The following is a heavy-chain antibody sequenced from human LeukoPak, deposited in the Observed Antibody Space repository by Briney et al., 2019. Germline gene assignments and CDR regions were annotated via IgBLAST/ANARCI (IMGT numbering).Heavy chain of an antibody. Sequence: GGSLRLSCAASGFTFSNYWMSWVRQAPGKGLEWVANIKQDGSEKYYVDSVKGRFTISRDNAKNSLYLQMNSLRAEDTAVYYCARDYGDTAMAFYYYYMDVWGKGTTVTVSS. CDR3: ARDYGDTAMAFYYYYMDV. D-gene: IGHD5-18*01. CDR1: GFTFSNYW. J-gene: IGHJ6*03. V-gene: IGHV3-7*01. CDR2: IKQDGSEK.